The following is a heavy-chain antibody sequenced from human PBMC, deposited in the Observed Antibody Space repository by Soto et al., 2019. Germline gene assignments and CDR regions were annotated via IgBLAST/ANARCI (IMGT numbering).Heavy chain of an antibody. CDR1: GGSFSGYY. V-gene: IGHV4-34*01. CDR2: INHSGST. CDR3: ARGSWFDP. Sequence: QVQLQQWGAGLLKPSETLSLTCAVYGGSFSGYYWSWIRQPPGKGLEWIGEINHSGSTNYNPSPXSXVXTSVDTSKNQFSLKLSSVTAADTAVYYCARGSWFDPWGQGTLVTVSS. J-gene: IGHJ5*02.